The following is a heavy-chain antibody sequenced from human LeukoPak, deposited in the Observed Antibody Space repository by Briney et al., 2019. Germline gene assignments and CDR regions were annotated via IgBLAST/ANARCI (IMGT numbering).Heavy chain of an antibody. CDR3: ARPYYYDSSGYYIDY. Sequence: GGSLRLSCAASGFTFSSYSMNWVRQAPGKGLEWVSSISSSSSYIYYADSVKGRFTISRDNAKNSLCLQMNSLRAEDTAVYYCARPYYYDSSGYYIDYWGQGTLVTVSS. D-gene: IGHD3-22*01. J-gene: IGHJ4*02. CDR2: ISSSSSYI. CDR1: GFTFSSYS. V-gene: IGHV3-21*01.